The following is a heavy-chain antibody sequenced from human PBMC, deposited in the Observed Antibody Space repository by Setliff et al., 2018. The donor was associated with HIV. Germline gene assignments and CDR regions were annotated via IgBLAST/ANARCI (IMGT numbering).Heavy chain of an antibody. CDR1: GYTFTNFG. CDR3: ARDLYTSGWPNWFDP. Sequence: ASVKVSCKASGYTFTNFGITWVRQVPGQGLEWMGWVNTNNDKTNYAQKFQGGVTMTTDRSTKTAYLDLGSLRPDDTAVYYCARDLYTSGWPNWFDPWGPETLVTVSS. CDR2: VNTNNDKT. D-gene: IGHD6-19*01. V-gene: IGHV1-18*01. J-gene: IGHJ5*02.